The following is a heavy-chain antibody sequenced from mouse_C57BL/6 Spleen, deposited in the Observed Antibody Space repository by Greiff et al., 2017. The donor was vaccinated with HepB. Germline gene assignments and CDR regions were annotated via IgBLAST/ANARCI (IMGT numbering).Heavy chain of an antibody. CDR3: AREEKYDYDGYFDV. D-gene: IGHD2-4*01. J-gene: IGHJ1*03. Sequence: EVKVEESGPGLVKPSQSLSLTCSVTGYSITSGYYWNWIRQFPGNKLEWMGYISYDGSNNYNPSLKNRISITRDTSKNQFFLKLNSVTTEDTATYYCAREEKYDYDGYFDVWGTGTTVTVSS. V-gene: IGHV3-6*01. CDR2: ISYDGSN. CDR1: GYSITSGYY.